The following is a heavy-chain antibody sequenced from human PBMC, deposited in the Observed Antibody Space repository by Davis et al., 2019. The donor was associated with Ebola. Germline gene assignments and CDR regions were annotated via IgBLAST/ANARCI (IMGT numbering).Heavy chain of an antibody. CDR1: GYSFTDDG. CDR3: ARGGYCSSTSCYTRVDYYYYGMDV. J-gene: IGHJ6*02. Sequence: ASVKVSCKASGYSFTDDGISWVRQAPGQGLEWMGWISTYNGNTNYAQKLQGRVTMTTDTSTSTAYMELRSLRSDDTAVYYCARGGYCSSTSCYTRVDYYYYGMDVWGQGTTVTISS. D-gene: IGHD2-2*02. V-gene: IGHV1-18*01. CDR2: ISTYNGNT.